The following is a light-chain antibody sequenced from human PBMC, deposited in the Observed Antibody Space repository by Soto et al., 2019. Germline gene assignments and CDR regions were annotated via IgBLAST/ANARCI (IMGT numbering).Light chain of an antibody. J-gene: IGLJ1*01. V-gene: IGLV2-8*01. Sequence: QSVLTQRPSASGTPGQSVTIYCTETSSDVGNYNYVSWYQQHPGKAPKLMIYEVFKRPSGVPDRFSGSKSGNTASLTVSGLQAEDEADYYCSSYAGSNNYVFGTGTKVTVL. CDR3: SSYAGSNNYV. CDR2: EVF. CDR1: SSDVGNYNY.